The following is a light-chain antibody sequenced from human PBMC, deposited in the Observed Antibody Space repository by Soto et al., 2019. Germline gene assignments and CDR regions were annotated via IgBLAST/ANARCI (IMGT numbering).Light chain of an antibody. CDR1: QSVRDSH. Sequence: EIVLTQSPGTLSSSPGGRVTLSCRASQSVRDSHLAWFQQKPGQAPRLLIYDASRRATGIPDRFSGSGSGTGFTLKISRLEPEDVAVYYCEQYDNQQWTFGQGTKVEIK. CDR2: DAS. J-gene: IGKJ1*01. V-gene: IGKV3-20*01. CDR3: EQYDNQQWT.